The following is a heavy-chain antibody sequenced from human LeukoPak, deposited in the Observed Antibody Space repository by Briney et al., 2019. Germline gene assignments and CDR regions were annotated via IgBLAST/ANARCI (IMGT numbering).Heavy chain of an antibody. J-gene: IGHJ6*03. CDR1: GGSFSGYY. CDR2: INHRGST. V-gene: IGHV4-34*01. Sequence: SETLSLTCDVYGGSFSGYYWSWIRQPPGKGLEWIGEINHRGSTNYNPSLKSRVTISVDTSKNQFSLRLNSVTAADTAVYYCARGNLCDYRRYYYYMDVWGKGTTVTVSS. CDR3: ARGNLCDYRRYYYYMDV. D-gene: IGHD4-11*01.